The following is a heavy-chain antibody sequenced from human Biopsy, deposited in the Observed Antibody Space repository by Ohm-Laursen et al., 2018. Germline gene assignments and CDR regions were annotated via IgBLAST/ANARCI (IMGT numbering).Heavy chain of an antibody. CDR2: IYPGDSDT. Sequence: ESLRISCKGSGYIFTTYWIAWVRQMSGKGLELMGVIYPGDSDTTYSPSFQGQVTISADKSTAYLQWSSLKASDTAMYYCARRDTKSLLRWGQGTLVTVSS. V-gene: IGHV5-51*01. CDR1: GYIFTTYW. J-gene: IGHJ4*02. CDR3: ARRDTKSLLR. D-gene: IGHD5-12*01.